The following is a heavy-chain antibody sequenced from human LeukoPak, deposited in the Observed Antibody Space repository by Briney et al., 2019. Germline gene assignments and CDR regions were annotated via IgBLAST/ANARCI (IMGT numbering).Heavy chain of an antibody. Sequence: PSETLSLTCAVYGGSFSGYYWSWIPQPPGKGLEWIGEINHSGSTNYNPSLKSRVTIAADTSKNQCSRKVSSVTAADTAVYYCARDWSPWGQGTLVSVSS. CDR2: INHSGST. J-gene: IGHJ5*02. CDR1: GGSFSGYY. CDR3: ARDWSP. D-gene: IGHD1-1*01. V-gene: IGHV4-34*01.